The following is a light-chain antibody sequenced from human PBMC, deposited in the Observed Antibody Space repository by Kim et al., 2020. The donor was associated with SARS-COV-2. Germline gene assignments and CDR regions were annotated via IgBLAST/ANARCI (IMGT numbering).Light chain of an antibody. CDR3: QQYAGLPRT. CDR1: QGVSNSF. V-gene: IGKV3-20*01. J-gene: IGKJ2*01. Sequence: LSPGERATRSCRASQGVSNSFLAWYQQTPGQAPRLLIYGASTRATGIPDKFSGSGSGTDFTLTISRLEPEDFAVYYCQQYAGLPRTFGQGTKLEI. CDR2: GAS.